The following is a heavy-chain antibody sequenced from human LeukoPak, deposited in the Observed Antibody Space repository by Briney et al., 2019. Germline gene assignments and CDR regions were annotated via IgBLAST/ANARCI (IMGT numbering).Heavy chain of an antibody. CDR1: GGTFSSYA. D-gene: IGHD3-10*01. V-gene: IGHV1-69*13. J-gene: IGHJ4*02. CDR2: IIPIFGTA. Sequence: SVKVSCRASGGTFSSYAISWVRQAPGQGLEWMGGIIPIFGTANYAQKFQGRVTITADESTSTAHMELSSLRSEDTAVYYCARETTYYYGSGSYYHFDYWGQGTLVTVSS. CDR3: ARETTYYYGSGSYYHFDY.